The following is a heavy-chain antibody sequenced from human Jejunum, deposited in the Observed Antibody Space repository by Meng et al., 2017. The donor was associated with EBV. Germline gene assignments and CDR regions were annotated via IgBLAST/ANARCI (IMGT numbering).Heavy chain of an antibody. CDR1: GFSFSSYP. CDR2: IFYDESST. J-gene: IGHJ3*01. Sequence: VRLGGSVVQPGRSLSLSCAAPGFSFSSYPMYWVRQAPGKGPEWVALIFYDESSTSYGDSVKGRFTISRDNSKNTVSLQMNGLRAEDTAMYYCVRGPDVWGQGTMVTVSS. V-gene: IGHV3-30-3*01. CDR3: VRGPDV.